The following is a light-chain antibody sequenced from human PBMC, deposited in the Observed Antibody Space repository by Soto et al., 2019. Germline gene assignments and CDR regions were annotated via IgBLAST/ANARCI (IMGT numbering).Light chain of an antibody. CDR2: EVS. CDR1: SSDVGGYNF. CDR3: CSFAGSFYV. Sequence: QSVLTQPASVFGSPGQSITISCTGTSSDVGGYNFVSWYQQHPGKAPKLMIYEVSNRPSGVSNRFSGSKSGNTASLTISGLQPEDEADYSCCSFAGSFYVFGTGTKVTVL. V-gene: IGLV2-14*03. J-gene: IGLJ1*01.